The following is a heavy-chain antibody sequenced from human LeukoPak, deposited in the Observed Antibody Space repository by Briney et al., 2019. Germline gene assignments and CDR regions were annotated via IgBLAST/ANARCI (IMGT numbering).Heavy chain of an antibody. CDR1: GFTFSSYA. D-gene: IGHD3-22*01. V-gene: IGHV3-30-3*01. Sequence: GRSLRLSCAASGFTFSSYAMPWVRQAPGKGLEWVAVISYDGSNKYYADSVKGRFTISRDNSKNTLYLQMNSLRAEDTAVYYCARVAMIVVVIGWFDPWGQGTLVTVSS. CDR2: ISYDGSNK. CDR3: ARVAMIVVVIGWFDP. J-gene: IGHJ5*02.